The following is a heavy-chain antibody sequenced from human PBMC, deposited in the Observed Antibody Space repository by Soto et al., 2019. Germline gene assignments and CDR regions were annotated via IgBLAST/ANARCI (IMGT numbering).Heavy chain of an antibody. CDR3: ARDGVQAIVEEPAGMYDYYYYYMDV. J-gene: IGHJ6*03. V-gene: IGHV3-21*01. D-gene: IGHD2-2*01. CDR1: GFTFSSYS. CDR2: ISSSSSYI. Sequence: GGSLRLSCAASGFTFSSYSMNWVRQAPGKGLEWVSSISSSSSYIYYEDSVKGRFTISRDNAKNSLYLQMNSLRAEDMAVYYGARDGVQAIVEEPAGMYDYYYYYMDVWGKGTTVTVSS.